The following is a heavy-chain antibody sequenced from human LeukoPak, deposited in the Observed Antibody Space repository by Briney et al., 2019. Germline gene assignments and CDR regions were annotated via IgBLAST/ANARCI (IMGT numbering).Heavy chain of an antibody. CDR3: ARGGYSYVVIFDY. J-gene: IGHJ4*02. CDR1: GGSISSYY. CDR2: IYYSGST. Sequence: PSETLSLTCTVSGGSISSYYWSWIRQPPGKGLEWIGYIYYSGSTNYNPSLKSRVTISVDTSKTQFSLKLSSVTAADTAVYYCARGGYSYVVIFDYWGQGTLVTVSS. V-gene: IGHV4-59*01. D-gene: IGHD5-18*01.